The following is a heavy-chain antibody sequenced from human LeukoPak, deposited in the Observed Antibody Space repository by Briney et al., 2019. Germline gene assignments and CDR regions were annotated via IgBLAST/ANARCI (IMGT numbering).Heavy chain of an antibody. J-gene: IGHJ4*02. CDR3: AKDTSQSRDYFDK. D-gene: IGHD3-16*01. CDR1: GFTFSGYA. CDR2: IWYDGSNR. Sequence: PGGSLRLSCAASGFTFSGYALHWVRQAPGKGLEWVAVIWYDGSNRYYADSVKGRFTISRDNSKNTLYLQMNSLRVEDTAVYYCAKDTSQSRDYFDKWGQGTLVTVSS. V-gene: IGHV3-33*06.